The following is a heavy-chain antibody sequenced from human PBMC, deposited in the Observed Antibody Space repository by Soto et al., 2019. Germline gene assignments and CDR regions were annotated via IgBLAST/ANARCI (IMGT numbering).Heavy chain of an antibody. CDR3: VRENYYYGMDV. Sequence: EVQLVESGGGLVQPGGSLRLSFAASGFNVSINYMNWVRQAPGKGLEWVSVINGGGSTYYADSVKGRFTISRDNSRNTLYLQMNSLRAEDTAVYYCVRENYYYGMDVWGQGTTVTVSS. CDR1: GFNVSINY. V-gene: IGHV3-66*01. CDR2: INGGGST. J-gene: IGHJ6*02.